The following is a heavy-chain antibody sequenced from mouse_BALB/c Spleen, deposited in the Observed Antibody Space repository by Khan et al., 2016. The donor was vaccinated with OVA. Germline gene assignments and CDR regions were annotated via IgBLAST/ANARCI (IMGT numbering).Heavy chain of an antibody. V-gene: IGHV2-6-4*01. Sequence: VQLKESGPGLVAPSQSLSITCTVSGFSLSRYNVHWVRQTPGKGLEWLGMIWGGGSTDYNSVLKSRMNINKDNSKSKVFIKMNSLQTDDSAMYYCVRTEDWYDGDYAMDYWGQGTSVTVSS. D-gene: IGHD2-14*01. CDR1: GFSLSRYN. CDR3: VRTEDWYDGDYAMDY. J-gene: IGHJ4*01. CDR2: IWGGGST.